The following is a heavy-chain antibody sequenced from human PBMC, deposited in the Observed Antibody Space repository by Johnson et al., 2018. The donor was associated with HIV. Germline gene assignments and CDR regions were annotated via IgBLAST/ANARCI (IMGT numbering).Heavy chain of an antibody. V-gene: IGHV3-30*03. J-gene: IGHJ3*02. Sequence: FTFSSMHWDRQAPGKGLEWVAVISHDGSNKYYADSVKGRFTISRDNSKNTLYLQMNSLRAEVTAVYYCARGGLLSPDAFDMWGQGTLVTVPA. CDR1: FTFSS. D-gene: IGHD2-21*02. CDR3: ARGGLLSPDAFDM. CDR2: ISHDGSNK.